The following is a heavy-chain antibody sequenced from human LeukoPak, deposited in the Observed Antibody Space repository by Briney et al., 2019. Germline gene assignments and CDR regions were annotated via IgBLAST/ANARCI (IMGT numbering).Heavy chain of an antibody. CDR3: ARTYYYGSGTYYYYGMDV. V-gene: IGHV4-30-2*02. Sequence: SETLSLTCAVSGGSISSGGYSWSWIRQPPGKGLEWIGYIYHSGSTYYNPSLKSRVTISVDTSKNQFSLKLSSVTAADTAVYYCARTYYYGSGTYYYYGMDVWGQGTTVTVS. D-gene: IGHD3-10*01. CDR1: GGSISSGGYS. J-gene: IGHJ6*02. CDR2: IYHSGST.